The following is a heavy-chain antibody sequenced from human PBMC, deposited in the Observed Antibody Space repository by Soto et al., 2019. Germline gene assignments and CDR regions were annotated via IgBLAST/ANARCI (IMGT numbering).Heavy chain of an antibody. CDR1: GFSLSTSGMC. CDR3: ARVAYSSSWYRWFDP. CDR2: IDWDDDK. J-gene: IGHJ5*02. V-gene: IGHV2-70*01. Sequence: GSGPTLVNPTQTLTLTCTFSGFSLSTSGMCVSWIRQPPGKALEWLALIDWDDDKYYSTSLKTRLTISKDTSKNQVVLTMTNMDPVDTATYYCARVAYSSSWYRWFDPWGQGTLVTVSS. D-gene: IGHD6-13*01.